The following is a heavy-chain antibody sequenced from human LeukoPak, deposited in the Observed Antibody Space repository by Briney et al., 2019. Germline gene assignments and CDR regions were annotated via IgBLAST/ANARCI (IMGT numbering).Heavy chain of an antibody. CDR1: GFTFSSYA. D-gene: IGHD3/OR15-3a*01. CDR2: ISGSGGST. CDR3: AAWCGLDRGTGY. J-gene: IGHJ4*02. V-gene: IGHV3-23*01. Sequence: RGSLRLSCAASGFTFSSYAMSWVRQAPGEGLEWVSAISGSGGSTYYADSVKGRFTISRDNSKNTLYLQMNSLRSANTAVYYCAAWCGLDRGTGYWGQGTLVTVSS.